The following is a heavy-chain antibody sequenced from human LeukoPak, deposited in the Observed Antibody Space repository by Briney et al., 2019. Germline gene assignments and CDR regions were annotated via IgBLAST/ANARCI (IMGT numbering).Heavy chain of an antibody. D-gene: IGHD5-12*01. CDR3: ARGVATNRYYFDY. CDR1: GYTFTSYA. V-gene: IGHV1-3*01. Sequence: ASVKVSCKASGYTFTSYAMHWVRQAPGQRLKWMGWINAGNGNTKYSQKFQDRVTITRDTSASTAYMELSSLRSEDTAVYSCARGVATNRYYFDYWGQGTLVTVSS. J-gene: IGHJ4*02. CDR2: INAGNGNT.